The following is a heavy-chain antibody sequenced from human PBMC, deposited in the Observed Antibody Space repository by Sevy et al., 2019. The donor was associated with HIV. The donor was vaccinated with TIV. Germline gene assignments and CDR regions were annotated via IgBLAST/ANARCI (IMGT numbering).Heavy chain of an antibody. CDR3: ARPSSEARIPLGPGPRYFDY. V-gene: IGHV3-30-3*01. J-gene: IGHJ4*02. D-gene: IGHD3-16*01. CDR2: ISYDGSNK. CDR1: GFTFSSYA. Sequence: GGSLRLSCAASGFTFSSYAMHWVRQAPGKGLEWVAVISYDGSNKYYADSVKGRFTISRDNSKNTRYLQMNSLRAEDTAVYYCARPSSEARIPLGPGPRYFDYWGQGTLVTVSS.